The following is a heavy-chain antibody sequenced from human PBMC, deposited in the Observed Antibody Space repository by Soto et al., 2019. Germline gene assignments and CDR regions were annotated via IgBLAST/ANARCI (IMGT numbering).Heavy chain of an antibody. D-gene: IGHD2-21*01. V-gene: IGHV1-18*01. Sequence: QVQLVQSGAEVKKPGASVKVSCKASGYTFTSYGISWVRQAPGQGLEWMGWISAYNGNTNYAKKLKGRVIMTTDTSTSTDYMELRSLRSDDTAVYYCASSLLVGYYREVESDWGPVTLVTVSS. CDR2: ISAYNGNT. CDR3: ASSLLVGYYREVESD. CDR1: GYTFTSYG. J-gene: IGHJ4*02.